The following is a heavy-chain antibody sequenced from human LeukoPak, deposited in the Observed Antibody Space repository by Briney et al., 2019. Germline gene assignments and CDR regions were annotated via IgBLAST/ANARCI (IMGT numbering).Heavy chain of an antibody. CDR2: MNPNSGNT. D-gene: IGHD6-6*01. CDR3: ARGGAARYYYYYYMDV. CDR1: GYTFTSYD. V-gene: IGHV1-8*01. J-gene: IGHJ6*03. Sequence: ASVKVSGKASGYTFTSYDINWVRQATGQGLEWMGWMNPNSGNTGYAQKFQGRVTMTRNTSISTAYMELSSLRSEDTAVYYCARGGAARYYYYYYMDVWGKGTTVTVSS.